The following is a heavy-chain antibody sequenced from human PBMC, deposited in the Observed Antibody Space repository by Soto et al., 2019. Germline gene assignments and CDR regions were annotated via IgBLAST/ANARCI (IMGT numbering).Heavy chain of an antibody. V-gene: IGHV3-23*01. CDR3: AKDVMRFLEWLGENYYFDY. J-gene: IGHJ4*02. Sequence: GGSLRLSCAASGFNFSSYAMSWVRQAPGKGLEWVSAISGSGGSTYYADSVKGRFTISRDNSKNTLYLQMNSLRAEETAVYYCAKDVMRFLEWLGENYYFDYWGQGTLVTVSS. D-gene: IGHD3-3*01. CDR2: ISGSGGST. CDR1: GFNFSSYA.